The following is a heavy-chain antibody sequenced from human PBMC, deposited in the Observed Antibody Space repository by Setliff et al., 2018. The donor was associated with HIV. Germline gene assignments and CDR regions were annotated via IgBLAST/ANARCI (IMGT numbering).Heavy chain of an antibody. CDR3: ARRIPLRQWMVPGDSFDV. J-gene: IGHJ3*01. V-gene: IGHV4-4*08. CDR2: IYTSGST. CDR1: GGSISSYY. Sequence: PSETLSLTCTVSGGSISSYYWSWIRQPPGKGLEWIGYIYTSGSTNYNSSLKSRITISLDTSKNQLSLRLRSVTAADTAVYYCARRIPLRQWMVPGDSFDVWGRGTKVTVSS. D-gene: IGHD3-10*01.